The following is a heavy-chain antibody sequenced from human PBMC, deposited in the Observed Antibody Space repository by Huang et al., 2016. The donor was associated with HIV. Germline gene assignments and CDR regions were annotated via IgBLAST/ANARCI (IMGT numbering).Heavy chain of an antibody. V-gene: IGHV3-30*18. Sequence: QVHLVESGGGVVQPGGSLRLSCAGAGFKLSGFGMHWDRQAPGKGLEWVAVNSYDGRSQFYTDSVKGRFTISRDNADNTLSLQMKGLRPDDTAVYYCAKESRWFSDFDHWGQGVLVSVSS. CDR2: NSYDGRSQ. D-gene: IGHD2-15*01. CDR3: AKESRWFSDFDH. CDR1: GFKLSGFG. J-gene: IGHJ4*02.